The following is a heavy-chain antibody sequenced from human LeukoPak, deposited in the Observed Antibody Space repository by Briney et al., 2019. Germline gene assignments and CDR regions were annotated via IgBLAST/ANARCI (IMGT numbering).Heavy chain of an antibody. CDR1: GFTFSSYA. CDR2: ISGSGGST. CDR3: AKDGYCSSTRCYMAKS. J-gene: IGHJ5*02. Sequence: PGGSLRLSCAASGFTFSSYAMSWVRQAPGKGLEWVSAISGSGGSTYYADSVKGRFTISRDNSKNTLYLQMNSLRAEDTAVYYCAKDGYCSSTRCYMAKSWGQGTLVTVSS. D-gene: IGHD2-2*02. V-gene: IGHV3-23*01.